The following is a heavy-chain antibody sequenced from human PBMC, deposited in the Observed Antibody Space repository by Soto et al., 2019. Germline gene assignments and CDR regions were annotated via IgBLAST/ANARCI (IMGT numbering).Heavy chain of an antibody. CDR1: GGSFSGYY. Sequence: SETLSLTCAVYGGSFSGYYWSWIRQPPGKGLEWIGEINHSGSTNYNPSLKSRVTISVDTSKNQFSLKLSSVTAADTAVYYCARAALLWFGESPLGWFDPWGQGTLVTSPQ. D-gene: IGHD3-10*01. V-gene: IGHV4-34*01. CDR2: INHSGST. J-gene: IGHJ5*02. CDR3: ARAALLWFGESPLGWFDP.